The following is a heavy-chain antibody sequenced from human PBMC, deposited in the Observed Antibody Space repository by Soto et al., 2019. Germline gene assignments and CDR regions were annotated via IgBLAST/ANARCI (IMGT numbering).Heavy chain of an antibody. V-gene: IGHV3-49*03. CDR1: GFTFGDYA. D-gene: IGHD3-3*01. CDR2: IRSKAYGGTT. J-gene: IGHJ4*02. CDR3: TRVLSGITIFGVVTSDY. Sequence: GGSLRLSCTASGFTFGDYAMSWFRQAPGKGLEWVGFIRSKAYGGTTEYAAFVKGRFTISRDDSKSIAYLQMNSLKTEDTAVYYCTRVLSGITIFGVVTSDYWGQGTLVTVSS.